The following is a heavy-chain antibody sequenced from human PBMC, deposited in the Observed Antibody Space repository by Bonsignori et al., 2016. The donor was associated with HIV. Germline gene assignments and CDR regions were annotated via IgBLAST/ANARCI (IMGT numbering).Heavy chain of an antibody. J-gene: IGHJ6*03. D-gene: IGHD3-10*01. CDR3: ARDSGSGGGNYFYYMDV. Sequence: WIRQPPGKGLEYVSGVSSNGVSTFYANSVKGRFAISRDNSKNTLYLQMGSLRPEDMAVYYCARDSGSGGGNYFYYMDVWGRGTTVTVSS. CDR2: VSSNGVST. V-gene: IGHV3-64*01.